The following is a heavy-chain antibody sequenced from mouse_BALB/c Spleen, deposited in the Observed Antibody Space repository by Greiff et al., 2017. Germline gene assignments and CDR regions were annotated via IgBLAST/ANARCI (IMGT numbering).Heavy chain of an antibody. CDR3: AGLFYYYGSSDEEGAMDY. CDR2: ISSGGGST. CDR1: GFAFSSYD. D-gene: IGHD1-1*01. V-gene: IGHV5-12-1*01. Sequence: EVKVVESGGGLVKPGGSLKLSCAASGFAFSSYDMSWVRQTPEKRLEWVAYISSGGGSTYYPDTVKGRFTISRDNAKNTLYLQMSSLKSEDTAMYYCAGLFYYYGSSDEEGAMDYWGQGTSVTVSS. J-gene: IGHJ4*01.